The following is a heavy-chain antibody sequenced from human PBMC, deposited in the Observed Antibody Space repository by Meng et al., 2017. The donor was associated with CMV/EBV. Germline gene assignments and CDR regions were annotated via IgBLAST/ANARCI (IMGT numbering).Heavy chain of an antibody. CDR2: IYYSGST. D-gene: IGHD2-2*01. J-gene: IGHJ6*02. Sequence: SETLSLTCTVSGGSISSSSYYWGWIRQPPGKGLEWIGSIYYSGSTYYNPSLKSRVTISVDTSKNQFSLKLSSVTAADTAVYYCARDLIVVVPAAEAWYYYGMDVWGQGTTVTVSS. V-gene: IGHV4-39*07. CDR1: GGSISSSSYY. CDR3: ARDLIVVVPAAEAWYYYGMDV.